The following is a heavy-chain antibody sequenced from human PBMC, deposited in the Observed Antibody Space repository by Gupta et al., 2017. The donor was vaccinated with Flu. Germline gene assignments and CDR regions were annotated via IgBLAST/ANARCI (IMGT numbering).Heavy chain of an antibody. J-gene: IGHJ4*02. CDR1: GGSISSGSYY. CDR3: ARANGGTGVTPYCFDS. Sequence: QVQLQESGPGLVKPSQTLSLTCTVSGGSISSGSYYWSWVRQPAGKGLEWIGRIYNSGITNYNPSLRGRVTISVDTSKNQFSLNLSSVTAADTAVYYCARANGGTGVTPYCFDSWGQGTLVTVSS. CDR2: IYNSGIT. V-gene: IGHV4-61*02. D-gene: IGHD7-27*01.